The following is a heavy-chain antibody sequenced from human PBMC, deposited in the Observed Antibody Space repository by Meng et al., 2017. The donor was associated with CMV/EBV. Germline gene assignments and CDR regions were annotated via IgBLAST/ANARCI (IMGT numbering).Heavy chain of an antibody. J-gene: IGHJ5*02. CDR1: GGSISSYY. CDR2: IYYSGST. CDR3: ARDCSSTSCYMEELNWFDP. D-gene: IGHD2-2*02. V-gene: IGHV4-59*01. Sequence: SETLSLTCTVSGGSISSYYWSWIRQPPGKGLEWIGYIYYSGSTNYNPSLKSRVTISVDTSKNQFSLKLSSVTAADTAVYYCARDCSSTSCYMEELNWFDPWGQGTLVTVSS.